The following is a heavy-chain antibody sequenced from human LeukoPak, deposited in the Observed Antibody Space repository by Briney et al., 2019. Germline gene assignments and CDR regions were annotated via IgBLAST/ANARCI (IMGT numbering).Heavy chain of an antibody. CDR3: ARGCRKYNWNYAYYYYYMDV. J-gene: IGHJ6*03. V-gene: IGHV4-34*01. CDR2: INHSGST. Sequence: PSETLSLTCAVYGGSFSGYYWSWIRQPPGKGLEWIGEINHSGSTNYNPSLKSRVTISVDTSKNQFSLKLSSVTAADTAVYYCARGCRKYNWNYAYYYYYMDVWGKGTTVTISS. D-gene: IGHD1-7*01. CDR1: GGSFSGYY.